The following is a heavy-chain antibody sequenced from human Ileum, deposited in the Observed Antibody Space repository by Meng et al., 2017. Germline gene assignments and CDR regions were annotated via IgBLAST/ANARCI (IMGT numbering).Heavy chain of an antibody. CDR2: IYDSGST. CDR3: ARGGTAYFDY. J-gene: IGHJ4*02. D-gene: IGHD1-1*01. CDR1: GGSISSGGYY. Sequence: QAQLQESGPGLVKPSQTLSLTCTVSGGSISSGGYYWSWIRQHPGKGLEWIGYIYDSGSTYYNPSLKSRIAISGDTSKNQFSLNLSSVTAADTAVYYCARGGTAYFDYWGQGTLVTVSS. V-gene: IGHV4-31*03.